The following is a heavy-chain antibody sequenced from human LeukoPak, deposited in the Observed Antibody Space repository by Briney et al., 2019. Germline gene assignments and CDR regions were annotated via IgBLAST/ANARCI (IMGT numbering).Heavy chain of an antibody. CDR2: IVPHSGGT. D-gene: IGHD2-2*01. CDR1: GYTFTDYY. J-gene: IGHJ5*02. Sequence: ATVKVSCKAPGYTFTDYYIHWVRQAPGQGLEWMGWIVPHSGGTNYAQNYQGRITMTRDTSISTAYMELSSLRSDDTAVNYCARNAYCDSTNCYAWFDPWGQGTLVTVSS. V-gene: IGHV1-2*02. CDR3: ARNAYCDSTNCYAWFDP.